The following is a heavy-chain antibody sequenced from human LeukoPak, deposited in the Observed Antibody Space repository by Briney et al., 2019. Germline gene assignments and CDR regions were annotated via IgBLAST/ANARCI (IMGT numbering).Heavy chain of an antibody. D-gene: IGHD5-24*01. CDR1: GGSISSYY. Sequence: PSETLSLTCTVSGGSISSYYWSWIRQPPRKGLEWIGYIYYSGSTNYNPSLKSRVTISVDTSKNQFSLKLSSVTAADTAVYYCARRVDGYNLYYFDYWGQGTLVTVSS. V-gene: IGHV4-59*08. CDR2: IYYSGST. J-gene: IGHJ4*02. CDR3: ARRVDGYNLYYFDY.